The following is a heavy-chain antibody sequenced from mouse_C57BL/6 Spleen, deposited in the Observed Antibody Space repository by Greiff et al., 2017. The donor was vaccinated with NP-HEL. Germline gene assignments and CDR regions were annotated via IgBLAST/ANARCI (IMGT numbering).Heavy chain of an antibody. J-gene: IGHJ1*03. Sequence: EVMLVESGEGLVKPGGSLKLSCAASGFTFSSYAMSWVRQTPEKRLEWVAYISSGGDYIYYADPVKGRFTISRDNARNTLYLQMSSLKSEDTAMYYCTRDLFYYGNYGYFDVWGTGTTVTVSS. V-gene: IGHV5-9-1*02. CDR1: GFTFSSYA. D-gene: IGHD2-1*01. CDR2: ISSGGDYI. CDR3: TRDLFYYGNYGYFDV.